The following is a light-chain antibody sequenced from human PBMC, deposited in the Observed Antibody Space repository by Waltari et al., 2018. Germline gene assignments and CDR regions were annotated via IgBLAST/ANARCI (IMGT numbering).Light chain of an antibody. V-gene: IGKV4-1*01. J-gene: IGKJ1*01. CDR2: WAS. CDR3: QQCYSTPWT. CDR1: QSVLYSSNNKNY. Sequence: DIVMTQSPDSWAVSLGERATINCKSSQSVLYSSNNKNYLAWYPQKPGQPPKLLIYWASTRESGVPDRFSGSGSGTDFTLTISSLQAEDVAVYYCQQCYSTPWTFGQGTKVEIK.